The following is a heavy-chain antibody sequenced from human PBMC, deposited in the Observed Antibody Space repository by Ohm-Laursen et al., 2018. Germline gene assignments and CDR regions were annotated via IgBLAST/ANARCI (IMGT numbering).Heavy chain of an antibody. D-gene: IGHD3-10*01. CDR3: AFRGY. J-gene: IGHJ4*02. CDR1: GFTLSNYA. Sequence: GSLRLSCAAPGFTLSNYAMTWVRQAPGKGLEWVSTISGGDGSTYYADSVKGRFTISRDTSMNTLYLQMNSLRAEDTAVYYCAFRGYWGQGTLVTVSS. V-gene: IGHV3-23*01. CDR2: ISGGDGST.